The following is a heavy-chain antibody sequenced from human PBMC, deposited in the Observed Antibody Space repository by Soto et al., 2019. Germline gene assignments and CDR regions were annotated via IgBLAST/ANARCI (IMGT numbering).Heavy chain of an antibody. D-gene: IGHD3-9*01. CDR2: IYSNGNT. J-gene: IGHJ3*02. V-gene: IGHV4-31*03. CDR3: ARGRLTIHQGFDI. CDR1: GGSIGSGGYY. Sequence: SETLSLTCTVSGGSIGSGGYYWSWIRQDPGKGLEWLGYIYSNGNTYYNPSLKSRLVISSDTSQNLFSLRLSSVTAADTGMYFCARGRLTIHQGFDIWGQGTMLTVSS.